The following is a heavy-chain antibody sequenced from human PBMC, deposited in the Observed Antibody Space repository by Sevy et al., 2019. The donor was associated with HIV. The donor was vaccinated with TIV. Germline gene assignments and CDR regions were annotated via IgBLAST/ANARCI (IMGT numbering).Heavy chain of an antibody. Sequence: GESLKISCKGSGYSFTSYWIGWVRQMPGKGLEWMGIIYPGDSDTRYSPSFQGQVTISADKSISTAYLQWSSLKASDTAMYYCARSRVYCSSTSCYRSGDYYYGMDVWGQGTTVTVSS. CDR1: GYSFTSYW. J-gene: IGHJ6*02. V-gene: IGHV5-51*01. CDR3: ARSRVYCSSTSCYRSGDYYYGMDV. D-gene: IGHD2-2*01. CDR2: IYPGDSDT.